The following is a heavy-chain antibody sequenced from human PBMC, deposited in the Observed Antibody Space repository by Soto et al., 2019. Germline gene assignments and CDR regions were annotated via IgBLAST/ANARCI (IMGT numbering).Heavy chain of an antibody. D-gene: IGHD6-19*01. CDR1: GGSISSDY. J-gene: IGHJ4*02. CDR2: IYYSGST. CDR3: ARVRSSGWGDFDD. Sequence: SETLSLTCTVSGGSISSDYWNWIRQPPGKRLEWIGYIYYSGSTDYNPSLQSRVAISVDTSKNQFSLKLSSVTTADTAVYYCARVRSSGWGDFDDWGQGTLVTVAS. V-gene: IGHV4-59*01.